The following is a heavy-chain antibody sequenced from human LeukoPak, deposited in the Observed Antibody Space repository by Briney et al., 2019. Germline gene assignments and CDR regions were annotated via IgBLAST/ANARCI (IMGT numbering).Heavy chain of an antibody. CDR2: VYYTGST. V-gene: IGHV4-59*01. Sequence: ETLSLTCTVSGGSIGSFYWTWIRETPRKGVEWLGSVYYTGSTNYHPSLKSRVTISIDTSRSQFSLKLTSVTVADTAVYYCARDSRYSYGSGGMDVWGQGTTVTVSS. D-gene: IGHD3-10*01. CDR3: ARDSRYSYGSGGMDV. J-gene: IGHJ6*02. CDR1: GGSIGSFY.